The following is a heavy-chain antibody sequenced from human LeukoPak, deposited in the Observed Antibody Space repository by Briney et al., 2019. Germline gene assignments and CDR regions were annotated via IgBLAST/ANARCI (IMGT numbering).Heavy chain of an antibody. CDR2: IRYDGSNK. CDR1: GFTFSSYG. J-gene: IGHJ4*02. CDR3: AKDSSSWSRRPYYFDY. V-gene: IGHV3-30*02. Sequence: GGSLRLSCAASGFTFSSYGMHWVRQAPGKGLEWVAFIRYDGSNKYYADSVKGRFTISRDNSKNTLYLQMNSLRAEDTAVYYCAKDSSSWSRRPYYFDYWGQGTLVTVSS. D-gene: IGHD6-13*01.